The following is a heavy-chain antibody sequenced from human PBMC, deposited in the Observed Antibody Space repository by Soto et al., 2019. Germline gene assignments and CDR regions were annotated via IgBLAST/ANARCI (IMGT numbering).Heavy chain of an antibody. D-gene: IGHD6-19*01. CDR2: IYYSGST. CDR1: GGSISSSSYY. CDR3: ARVPQPLLSSGLTPGLRRGHKMPWWAFDI. V-gene: IGHV4-39*01. Sequence: SETLSLTCTVSGGSISSSSYYWGWIRQPPGKGLEWIGSIYYSGSTYYNPSLKSRVTISVDTSKNQFSLKLSSVTAADTAVYYCARVPQPLLSSGLTPGLRRGHKMPWWAFDIWGQGTMVTVSS. J-gene: IGHJ3*02.